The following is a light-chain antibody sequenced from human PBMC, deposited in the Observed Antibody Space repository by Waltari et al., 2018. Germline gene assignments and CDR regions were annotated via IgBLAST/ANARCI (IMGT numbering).Light chain of an antibody. CDR2: GAS. J-gene: IGKJ4*01. Sequence: VLLTQSPASLSVSPGDTVILSCRASQSVRTNLVWYQQKAGQAPRTLIYGASTRASGDPSRVSGSGSETDFTLIIISLQSEDAAVYFCQQYYVWPPITFGGGTKLEI. CDR1: QSVRTN. V-gene: IGKV3-15*01. CDR3: QQYYVWPPIT.